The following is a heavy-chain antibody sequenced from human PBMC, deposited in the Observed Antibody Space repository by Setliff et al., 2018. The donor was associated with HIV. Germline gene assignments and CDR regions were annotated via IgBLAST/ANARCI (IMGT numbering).Heavy chain of an antibody. CDR2: IYPGDSDI. CDR1: GYTFTNYW. J-gene: IGHJ6*03. D-gene: IGHD6-19*01. Sequence: GSLKISCEASGYTFTNYWIGWVRQMPGKGLEWMGIIYPGDSDIIYSPSFQGQVTISADKSITTAYLQWSRLKASDTAIYYCVRHRSAVAGTRIGYCYYMDVWGKGTTVTVSS. CDR3: VRHRSAVAGTRIGYCYYMDV. V-gene: IGHV5-51*01.